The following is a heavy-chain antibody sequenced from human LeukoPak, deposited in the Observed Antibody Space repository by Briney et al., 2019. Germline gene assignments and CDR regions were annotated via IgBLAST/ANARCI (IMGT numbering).Heavy chain of an antibody. CDR3: ARENFYYGLGSYYRAPFDY. J-gene: IGHJ4*02. V-gene: IGHV3-23*01. CDR2: ISVSGGST. Sequence: WGSLRLSCAASGFTLTSNAVDWVRQAPGKGLEWVSSISVSGGSTYYANSVKGRFTISRDNSKNTLYLQMNSLRAEDTAVYYCARENFYYGLGSYYRAPFDYWGQGTLVTVSS. D-gene: IGHD3-10*01. CDR1: GFTLTSNA.